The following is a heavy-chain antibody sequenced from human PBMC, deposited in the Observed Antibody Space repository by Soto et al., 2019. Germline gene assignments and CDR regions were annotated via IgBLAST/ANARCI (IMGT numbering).Heavy chain of an antibody. CDR3: ARELRFSYDAFDI. J-gene: IGHJ3*02. D-gene: IGHD3-3*01. V-gene: IGHV3-11*01. Sequence: GGSLRLSCAASGFTFSDYYMSWIRQAPGKGLEWVSYISSSGSTIYYADSVKGRFTISRDNAKNSLYLQMNSLRAEDTAVYYCARELRFSYDAFDIWGQGTMVTVSS. CDR2: ISSSGSTI. CDR1: GFTFSDYY.